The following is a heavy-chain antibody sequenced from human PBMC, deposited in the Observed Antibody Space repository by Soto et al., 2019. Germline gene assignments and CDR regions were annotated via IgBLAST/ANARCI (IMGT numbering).Heavy chain of an antibody. CDR1: GFTFSDYY. V-gene: IGHV3-11*01. Sequence: GGSLRLSCAASGFTFSDYYMSWIRQAPGKGLEWVSYISSSGSTIYYADTVKGRFTISRDNAKNSLYLQMNSLRAEDTAVYYCARVRYYDSGSSINWFDPWGQGTLVTVSS. CDR3: ARVRYYDSGSSINWFDP. D-gene: IGHD3-10*01. CDR2: ISSSGSTI. J-gene: IGHJ5*02.